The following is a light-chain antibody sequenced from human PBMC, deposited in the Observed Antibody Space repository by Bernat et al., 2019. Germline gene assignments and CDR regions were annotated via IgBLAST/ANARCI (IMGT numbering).Light chain of an antibody. CDR2: DVN. CDR1: SNDVGAYDY. J-gene: IGLJ2*01. CDR3: SSSTRSNTLI. Sequence: QSALTQPASVSESPGQSITISCTVTSNDVGAYDYVSWYQQFPGKAPKLMLHDVNNRPSGVSSRFSGSKSGNTASLTISGLPADDEADYYCSSSTRSNTLIFGGGTKLTVL. V-gene: IGLV2-14*03.